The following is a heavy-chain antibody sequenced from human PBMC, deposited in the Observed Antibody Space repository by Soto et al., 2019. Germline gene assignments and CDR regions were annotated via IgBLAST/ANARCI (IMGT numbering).Heavy chain of an antibody. D-gene: IGHD1-26*01. CDR1: GGSISSYY. CDR2: IYTSGST. V-gene: IGHV4-4*07. CDR3: ARDKIVGATRWFDP. J-gene: IGHJ5*02. Sequence: SETLSLTCTVSGGSISSYYWSWIRQPAGKGLEWIGRIYTSGSTNYNPSLKSRVTMSVDTSKNQLSLKLSSVTAADTAVYYCARDKIVGATRWFDPWGQGTLVTVSS.